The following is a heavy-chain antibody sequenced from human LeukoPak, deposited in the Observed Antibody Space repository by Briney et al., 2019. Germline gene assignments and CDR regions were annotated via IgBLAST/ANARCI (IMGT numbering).Heavy chain of an antibody. CDR1: GGTFISYA. V-gene: IGHV1-69*13. Sequence: SVKVSCKASGGTFISYAISWVRQAPGQGLEWMGGIIPIFGTANYAQKFQGRVTITADESTSTAYMELSSLRSEDTAVYYCARTSGWYDHYFDYWGQGTLVTVSS. J-gene: IGHJ4*02. CDR2: IIPIFGTA. CDR3: ARTSGWYDHYFDY. D-gene: IGHD6-19*01.